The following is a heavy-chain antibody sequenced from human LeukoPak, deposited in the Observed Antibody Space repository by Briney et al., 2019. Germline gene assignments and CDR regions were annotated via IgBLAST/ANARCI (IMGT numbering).Heavy chain of an antibody. CDR3: ARGSPAFTSIGPIPY. V-gene: IGHV3-74*01. Sequence: GGSLRLSCAASGSYWMHWVRQAPGKGLVWVSHINSDGSWTSYADSVKGRFTISKDNAKNTVYLQMNNLRAEDTAVYYCARGSPAFTSIGPIPYWGQGTLVTVSS. CDR1: GSYW. CDR2: INSDGSWT. D-gene: IGHD2-2*01. J-gene: IGHJ4*02.